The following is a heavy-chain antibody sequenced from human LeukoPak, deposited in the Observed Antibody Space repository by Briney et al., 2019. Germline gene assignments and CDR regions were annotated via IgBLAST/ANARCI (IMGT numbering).Heavy chain of an antibody. CDR3: ARADILTGYYSSAFDI. D-gene: IGHD3-9*01. Sequence: SETLSLTCTVSGVSISSSTYYWGWIRQPPGKGLEWIGSIYYSGSTYYNPSLESRVTISVDTSKNQFSLKLSSVTAADTAVYYCARADILTGYYSSAFDIWGQGTMVTVSS. V-gene: IGHV4-39*07. CDR1: GVSISSSTYY. CDR2: IYYSGST. J-gene: IGHJ3*02.